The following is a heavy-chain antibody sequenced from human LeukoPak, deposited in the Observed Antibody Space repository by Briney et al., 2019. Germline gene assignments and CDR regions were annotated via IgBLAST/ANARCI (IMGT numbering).Heavy chain of an antibody. V-gene: IGHV4-39*07. CDR2: IYYTGDT. CDR3: ARERREQLLPPYTRSVTYFDY. CDR1: GGSITSNSYY. Sequence: SETLSLTCTVSGGSITSNSYYWGWIRQPPGKGLEWIGSIYYTGDTYYNPSLKRRVTISVDTSKNHFSLNLSSVTAADTAVYYCARERREQLLPPYTRSVTYFDYWGQGTLVTVSS. J-gene: IGHJ4*02. D-gene: IGHD2-2*01.